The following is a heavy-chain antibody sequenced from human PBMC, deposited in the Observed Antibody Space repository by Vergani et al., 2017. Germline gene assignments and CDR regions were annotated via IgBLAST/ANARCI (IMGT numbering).Heavy chain of an antibody. V-gene: IGHV3-9*01. Sequence: VQLVESGGGLVKPGGSLRLSCAASGFTFSDYYMSWIRQAPGKGLEWVSGISWNSGSIGYADSVKGRFTISRDNAKNSLYLQMNSLRAEDTALYYCAKAGITIFGVVTWYFDLWGRGTLVTVSS. CDR3: AKAGITIFGVVTWYFDL. CDR1: GFTFSDYY. J-gene: IGHJ2*01. CDR2: ISWNSGSI. D-gene: IGHD3-3*01.